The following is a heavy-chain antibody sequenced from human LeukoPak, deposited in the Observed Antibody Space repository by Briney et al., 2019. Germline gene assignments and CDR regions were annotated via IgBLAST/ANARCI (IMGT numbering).Heavy chain of an antibody. V-gene: IGHV1-2*02. Sequence: ASVKVSCKASGDTFTGYYMHWVRQAPGQGLEWMGWINPNSGGTNYAPKFQGRVTMTRDTSISTAYMELSRLRSDDTAVYYCARDYDSSGYTDYWGQGTLVTVSS. D-gene: IGHD3-22*01. CDR3: ARDYDSSGYTDY. CDR1: GDTFTGYY. J-gene: IGHJ4*02. CDR2: INPNSGGT.